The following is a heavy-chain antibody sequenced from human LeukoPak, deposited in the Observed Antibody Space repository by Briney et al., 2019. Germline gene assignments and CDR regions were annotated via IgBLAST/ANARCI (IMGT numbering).Heavy chain of an antibody. J-gene: IGHJ6*02. CDR2: IWYDGSNK. D-gene: IGHD3-22*01. CDR3: ARDPLESAYYHYYYYGMDV. Sequence: GGSLRLSCAASGFKFSSYGMHWVRQAPGKGLEWVATIWYDGSNKYYADSVKGRFIISRDNSKNTLYLQMNSLRAEDTAVYYCARDPLESAYYHYYYYGMDVWGQGTTVTVSS. CDR1: GFKFSSYG. V-gene: IGHV3-33*01.